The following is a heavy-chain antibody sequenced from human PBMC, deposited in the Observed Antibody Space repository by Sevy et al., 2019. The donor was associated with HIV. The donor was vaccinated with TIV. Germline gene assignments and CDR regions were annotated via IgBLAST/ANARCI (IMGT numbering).Heavy chain of an antibody. Sequence: ASVKVSCKASGGTFSSYAISWVRQAPGQGLEWMGGIIPIFGTANYAQKFQGRVTITADESTSTAYMELSSLRSEDTAVYYCARGVITMIIQCHAFDIWGQGTMVTVS. CDR1: GGTFSSYA. CDR2: IIPIFGTA. CDR3: ARGVITMIIQCHAFDI. J-gene: IGHJ3*02. D-gene: IGHD3-22*01. V-gene: IGHV1-69*13.